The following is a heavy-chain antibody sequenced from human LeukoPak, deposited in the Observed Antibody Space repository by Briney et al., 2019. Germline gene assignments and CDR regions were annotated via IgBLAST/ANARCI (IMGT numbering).Heavy chain of an antibody. V-gene: IGHV4-30-4*07. CDR1: GDSISSGGYS. J-gene: IGHJ6*03. CDR3: ARDSSSWYNHYYYYMDV. Sequence: SETLSLTCAVSGDSISSGGYSWSWIRQTPGKGLEWIAYIHDSGSTYNNPSLKSRLSISIDTSKNQFSLKLNSVTAADTAVYYCARDSSSWYNHYYYYMDVWGKGTTVTISS. CDR2: IHDSGST. D-gene: IGHD6-13*01.